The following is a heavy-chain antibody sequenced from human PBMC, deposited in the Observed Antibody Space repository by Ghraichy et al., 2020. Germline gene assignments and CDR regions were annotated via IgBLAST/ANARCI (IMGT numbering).Heavy chain of an antibody. CDR1: GGSISSYY. CDR2: IYYSGST. CDR3: ARTGIVAAGNWFDP. Sequence: SQTLSLTCTVSGGSISSYYWSWIRQPPGKGLEWIGYIYYSGSTNYNPSLKSRVTISVDTSKNQFSLKLSSVTAADTAVYYCARTGIVAAGNWFDPWGQGTLVTVSS. D-gene: IGHD6-13*01. V-gene: IGHV4-59*08. J-gene: IGHJ5*02.